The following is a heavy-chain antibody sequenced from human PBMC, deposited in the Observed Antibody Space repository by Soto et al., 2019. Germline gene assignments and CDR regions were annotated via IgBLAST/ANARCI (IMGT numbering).Heavy chain of an antibody. D-gene: IGHD3-22*01. J-gene: IGHJ4*02. CDR2: IIPIFGTA. Sequence: SVKVSCKASGGTFSSYAISWVRQAPGQGLEWMGGIIPIFGTANYAQKFQGGVTITADESTSTAYMELSSLRSEDTAVYYCASSVEGQSSGKYYYDSSGYYGYWGQGTLVTVSS. CDR3: ASSVEGQSSGKYYYDSSGYYGY. CDR1: GGTFSSYA. V-gene: IGHV1-69*13.